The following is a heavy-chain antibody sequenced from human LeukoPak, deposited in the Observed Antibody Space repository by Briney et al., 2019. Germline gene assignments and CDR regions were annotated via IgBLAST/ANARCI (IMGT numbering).Heavy chain of an antibody. CDR1: GFTFSTYA. CDR3: AKDSRETLAGTEDY. J-gene: IGHJ4*02. CDR2: ITSSGYDT. V-gene: IGHV3-23*01. Sequence: GGSLRLSCAASGFTFSTYAMSWVRQAPGKGLELGSSITSSGYDTYYRDSVKGRFTISRDNSENTLYLQMNSLRPEDTAMYYCAKDSRETLAGTEDYWGRGTLVTVSS. D-gene: IGHD6-19*01.